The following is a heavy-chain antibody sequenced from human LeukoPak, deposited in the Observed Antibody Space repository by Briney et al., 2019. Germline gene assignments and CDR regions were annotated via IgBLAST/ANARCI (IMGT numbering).Heavy chain of an antibody. J-gene: IGHJ4*02. Sequence: SETLSLTCTVSGGSISSSSYYWGWIRQPPGKGLEWIGSIYYSGSTYYNPSLKSRVTISVDTSKNQFSLKLSSVTAADTAVYYCARDRYYYDSSGYYSSFGFDYWGQGTLVTVSS. CDR1: GGSISSSSYY. D-gene: IGHD3-22*01. V-gene: IGHV4-39*07. CDR2: IYYSGST. CDR3: ARDRYYYDSSGYYSSFGFDY.